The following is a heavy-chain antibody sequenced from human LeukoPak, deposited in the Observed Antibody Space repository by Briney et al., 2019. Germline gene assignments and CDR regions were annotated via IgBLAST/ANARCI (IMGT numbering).Heavy chain of an antibody. CDR2: ISSSSSYI. CDR3: ARDAGQWCSSTSCLPLDY. CDR1: GFTFSSYS. J-gene: IGHJ4*02. V-gene: IGHV3-21*01. D-gene: IGHD2-2*01. Sequence: PGGSLRLSCAASGFTFSSYSMNWVRQAPGKGLEWVSSISSSSSYIYYADSVKGRFTISRDNAKNSLYLQMNSLRAEDTAVYYCARDAGQWCSSTSCLPLDYWGQGTLVTVSS.